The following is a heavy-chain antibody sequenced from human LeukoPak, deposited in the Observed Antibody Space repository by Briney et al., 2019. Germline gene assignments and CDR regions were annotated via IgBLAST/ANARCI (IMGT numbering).Heavy chain of an antibody. J-gene: IGHJ4*02. CDR2: IYPGDSDT. V-gene: IGHV5-51*01. CDR3: ARLNGDYEGTNFDY. CDR1: GYSFTSYW. Sequence: GESLKISCKGSGYSFTSYWIGWVRQMPGKGLXXXXIIYPGDSDTRYSPSFQGQVTISADKSISTAYLQWSSLKASDTAMYYCARLNGDYEGTNFDYWGQGTLVTVSS. D-gene: IGHD4-17*01.